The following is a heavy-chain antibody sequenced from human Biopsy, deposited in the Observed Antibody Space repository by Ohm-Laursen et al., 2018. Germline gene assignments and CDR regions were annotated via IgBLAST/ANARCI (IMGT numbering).Heavy chain of an antibody. J-gene: IGHJ2*01. V-gene: IGHV4-59*01. CDR2: IYYTGNT. D-gene: IGHD3-22*01. CDR3: ARDRGYYSDRTVPGYFDL. Sequence: SETLSLTWTVSGDSISTYYWSWIRQPPGKGLQWIGYIYYTGNTDYNPSLQSRVTISVDTSKNHFSLRLRSMTPADTAMYYCARDRGYYSDRTVPGYFDLWGRGTLVTVSS. CDR1: GDSISTYY.